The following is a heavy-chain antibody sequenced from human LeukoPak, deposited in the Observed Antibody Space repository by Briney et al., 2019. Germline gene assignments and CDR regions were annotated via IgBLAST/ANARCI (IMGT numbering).Heavy chain of an antibody. CDR2: IIPILGIA. D-gene: IGHD3-22*01. CDR1: GGTFSSYA. Sequence: ASVKVSCKASGGTFSSYAISWVRQAPGRGLEWMGRIIPILGIANYAQKFQGRVTITADKSTSTAYMELSSLRSEDTAVYYCASGYYDSSGLFFDYWGQGTLVTVSS. CDR3: ASGYYDSSGLFFDY. J-gene: IGHJ4*02. V-gene: IGHV1-69*04.